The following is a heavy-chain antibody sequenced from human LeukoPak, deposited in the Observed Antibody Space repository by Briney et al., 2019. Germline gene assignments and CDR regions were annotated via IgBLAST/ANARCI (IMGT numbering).Heavy chain of an antibody. CDR2: INHSGST. V-gene: IGHV4-34*01. CDR1: GGSFSGYY. J-gene: IGHJ4*02. Sequence: TSETLSLTCAVYGGSFSGYYWSWIRQPPGKGLEWIGEINHSGSTNYNPSLKSRVTISVDTSKNHFSLKLSSVTAADTAVYYCARQPKNRYSGSYYFDYWGQGTLVTVSS. CDR3: ARQPKNRYSGSYYFDY. D-gene: IGHD1-26*01.